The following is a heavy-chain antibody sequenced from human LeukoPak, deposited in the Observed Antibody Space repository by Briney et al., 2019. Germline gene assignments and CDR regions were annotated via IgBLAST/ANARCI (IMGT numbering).Heavy chain of an antibody. V-gene: IGHV1-2*02. J-gene: IGHJ4*02. D-gene: IGHD3-3*01. CDR2: INPNSGGT. Sequence: ASVKVSCKASGYTFTGYYMHWVRQAPGQGLEWMGWINPNSGGTNYAQKFQGRVTMTRDTSISTAYMELSRLRSDDTAVYYCAKDFWSGYSPDYWCQGTLVTVSS. CDR1: GYTFTGYY. CDR3: AKDFWSGYSPDY.